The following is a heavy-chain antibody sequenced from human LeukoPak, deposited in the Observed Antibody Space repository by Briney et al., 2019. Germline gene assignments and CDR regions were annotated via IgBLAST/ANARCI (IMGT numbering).Heavy chain of an antibody. Sequence: PGGSLRLSCAASGFTFSSYGMHWVRQAPGKGLERVAVIWYDGSNKYYADSVKGRFTISRGNSKNTLYLQMNSLRAEDTAVYYCAKAMPNYGDYVGEVDYWGQGTLVTVSS. J-gene: IGHJ4*02. V-gene: IGHV3-33*06. CDR3: AKAMPNYGDYVGEVDY. CDR2: IWYDGSNK. CDR1: GFTFSSYG. D-gene: IGHD4-17*01.